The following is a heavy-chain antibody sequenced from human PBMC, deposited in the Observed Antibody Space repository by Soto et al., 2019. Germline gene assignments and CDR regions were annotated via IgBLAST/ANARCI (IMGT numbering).Heavy chain of an antibody. D-gene: IGHD3-22*01. J-gene: IGHJ5*02. V-gene: IGHV3-72*01. Sequence: GGSLRLSCAASGFTFSDHYMDWVRQAPGKGLEWVGRTRNKANSYTTEYAASVKGRFTISRDDSKNSLYLQMNSLKTEDTAVYYCARVWTDYDSSGYWFDPWGQGTLVTVSP. CDR1: GFTFSDHY. CDR3: ARVWTDYDSSGYWFDP. CDR2: TRNKANSYTT.